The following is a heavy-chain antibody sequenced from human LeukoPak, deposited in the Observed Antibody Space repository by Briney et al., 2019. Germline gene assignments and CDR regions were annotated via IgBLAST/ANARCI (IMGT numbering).Heavy chain of an antibody. V-gene: IGHV3-53*01. J-gene: IGHJ4*02. D-gene: IGHD3-3*01. Sequence: PGGSLRLSCAASGFTVSSNYMSWVRQAPGKGLEWVSVIYSGGSTYYADSVKGRFTISRDNSKNTLYLQMNSLRAEDTAVYYCARYDFRSGFYPLDYWGQGTLVTVSS. CDR1: GFTVSSNY. CDR2: IYSGGST. CDR3: ARYDFRSGFYPLDY.